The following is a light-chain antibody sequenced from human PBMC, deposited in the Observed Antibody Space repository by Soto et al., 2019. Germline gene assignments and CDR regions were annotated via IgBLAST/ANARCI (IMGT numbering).Light chain of an antibody. V-gene: IGKV3-15*01. CDR1: QSVSSN. Sequence: EIVMTQSPATLSVSPWERATLSCRASQSVSSNLAWYQQKPGQAPRLLIYGASTRATGIPARFSGSGSETEFTLTISSLQSEDLAVYYCQQYANWPKTFGQGTKVDIK. CDR2: GAS. J-gene: IGKJ1*01. CDR3: QQYANWPKT.